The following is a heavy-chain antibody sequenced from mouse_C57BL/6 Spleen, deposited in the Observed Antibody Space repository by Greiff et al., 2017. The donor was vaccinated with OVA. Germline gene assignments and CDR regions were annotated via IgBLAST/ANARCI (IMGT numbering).Heavy chain of an antibody. CDR2: ISSGSSTI. J-gene: IGHJ3*01. D-gene: IGHD4-1*01. Sequence: EVKVVESGGGLVKPGGSLKLSCAASGFTFSDYGMHWVRQAPEKGLEWVAYISSGSSTIYYADTVKGRFTISRDNAKNTLFLQMTSLRSEDTAMYYCARGRLTGTFAYWGQGTLVTVSA. CDR1: GFTFSDYG. CDR3: ARGRLTGTFAY. V-gene: IGHV5-17*01.